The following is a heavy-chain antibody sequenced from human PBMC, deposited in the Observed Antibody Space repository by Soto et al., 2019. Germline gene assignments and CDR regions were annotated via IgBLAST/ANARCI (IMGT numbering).Heavy chain of an antibody. Sequence: QITLKESGPTLVKPTQTLTLTCTFSGFSLSTKGVSVGWIRQPPGKALEWLALIYWDDDKRYSPSLKSRLTITKDTSKNQVVLTLTNMDPVDTATYYCAHRGFVIGDSDYWGQGTLVTVSS. CDR3: AHRGFVIGDSDY. CDR1: GFSLSTKGVS. V-gene: IGHV2-5*02. D-gene: IGHD3-10*01. J-gene: IGHJ4*02. CDR2: IYWDDDK.